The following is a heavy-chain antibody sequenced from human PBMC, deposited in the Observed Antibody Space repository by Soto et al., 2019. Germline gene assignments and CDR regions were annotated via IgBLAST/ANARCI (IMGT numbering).Heavy chain of an antibody. Sequence: GASVKVSCKASGGSFSSYAISWVRQAPGQGLEWMGGIIPIFGTANYAQKFQGRVTITADKSTSTAYMELSSLRSEDTAVYYCARDLVATGPLDYWGQGTLVTVS. V-gene: IGHV1-69*06. J-gene: IGHJ4*02. CDR1: GGSFSSYA. CDR3: ARDLVATGPLDY. CDR2: IIPIFGTA. D-gene: IGHD5-12*01.